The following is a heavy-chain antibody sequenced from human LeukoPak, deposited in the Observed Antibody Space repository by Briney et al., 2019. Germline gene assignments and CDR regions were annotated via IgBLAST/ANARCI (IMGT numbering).Heavy chain of an antibody. Sequence: SGPTLVNPTQTLTLTCTFSGFSLSTSGVGVGWVRLPPGKALGWLALICGDDDKRYSASLERRLTITNDTTKNQVLLTMTNMDPVDTATYYCARYYYDSSGSFEHWGQGTLVTVSS. V-gene: IGHV2-5*02. J-gene: IGHJ4*02. CDR1: GFSLSTSGVG. CDR3: ARYYYDSSGSFEH. D-gene: IGHD3-22*01. CDR2: ICGDDDK.